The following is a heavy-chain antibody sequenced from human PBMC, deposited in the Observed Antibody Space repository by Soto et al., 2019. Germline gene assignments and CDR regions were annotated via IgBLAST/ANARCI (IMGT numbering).Heavy chain of an antibody. CDR2: INSDGSST. D-gene: IGHD2-2*02. J-gene: IGHJ5*02. CDR3: ARGVYMDWFDP. Sequence: AXASLRLSCAASGFTFSSYWMHWVRQAPGKGLVWVSRINSDGSSTSYADSVKGRFTISRDNAKNTLYLQMNSLRAEDTAVYYCARGVYMDWFDPWGQGTLVTVSS. CDR1: GFTFSSYW. V-gene: IGHV3-74*01.